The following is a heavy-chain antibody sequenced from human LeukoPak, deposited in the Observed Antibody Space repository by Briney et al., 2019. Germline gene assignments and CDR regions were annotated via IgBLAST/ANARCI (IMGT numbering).Heavy chain of an antibody. D-gene: IGHD4-11*01. Sequence: ASVKVSCKASGYTFTSYDINWVRQATGQGLEWMGWMNPNSGNTGYAQKFQGRVTITADESTSTAYMELSSLRSEDTAVYYCAREEEVTTSTQYFQHWGQGTLVTVSS. CDR3: AREEEVTTSTQYFQH. CDR2: MNPNSGNT. V-gene: IGHV1-8*03. CDR1: GYTFTSYD. J-gene: IGHJ1*01.